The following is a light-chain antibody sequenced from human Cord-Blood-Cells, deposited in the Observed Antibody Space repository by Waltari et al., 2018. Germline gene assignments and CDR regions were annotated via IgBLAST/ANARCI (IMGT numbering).Light chain of an antibody. Sequence: DIQMTQSPSSLSAYVGDRVTITCRARQSISSSLNWYQQKPGKAPKLLIYAASSLQSGVPSRFSGSGSGTDFTLTISSLQPEDFATYYCQQSYSTPQTFGGGTKVEIK. V-gene: IGKV1-39*01. CDR3: QQSYSTPQT. J-gene: IGKJ4*01. CDR1: QSISSS. CDR2: AAS.